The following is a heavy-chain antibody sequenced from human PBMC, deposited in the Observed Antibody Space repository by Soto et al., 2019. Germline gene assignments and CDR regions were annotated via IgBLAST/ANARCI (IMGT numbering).Heavy chain of an antibody. CDR2: TYYRSKWYY. Sequence: SQTLSLTCAISGDSVSSNSAAWNWIRQSPSRGLEWLGRTYYRSKWYYDSALSVKSRITINPDTSKNQLSLQLNSVTPEDTATYYCARLRVDSGGYHFDIWGQGTLVTVSS. CDR1: GDSVSSNSAA. D-gene: IGHD2-21*01. J-gene: IGHJ4*02. CDR3: ARLRVDSGGYHFDI. V-gene: IGHV6-1*01.